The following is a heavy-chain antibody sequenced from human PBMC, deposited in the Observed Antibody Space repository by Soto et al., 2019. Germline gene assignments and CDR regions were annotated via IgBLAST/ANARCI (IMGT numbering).Heavy chain of an antibody. D-gene: IGHD6-19*01. CDR2: VNAYNGNT. V-gene: IGHV1-18*01. CDR3: VRAAVCGRTGFDY. CDR1: GYTFTSYG. Sequence: QVQLVQSGAEVKKPGASVKVSCKASGYTFTSYGISWVRQAPGQGLEWMGWVNAYNGNTNYAQKFQGRVTMTTDTSTSTAYVERRRLRSDDTAVYYCVRAAVCGRTGFDYWGPGSLVTFSS. J-gene: IGHJ4*02.